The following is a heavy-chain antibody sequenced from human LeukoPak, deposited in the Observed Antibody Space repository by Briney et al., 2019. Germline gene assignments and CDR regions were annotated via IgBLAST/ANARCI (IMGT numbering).Heavy chain of an antibody. CDR2: INHSGST. CDR1: GGSFSGYY. Sequence: SETLSLTCAVYGGSFSGYYWSWIRQPPGKGLEWIGEINHSGSTNYNPSLKSRVTISVDTSKNQFSLKLSSVTAADTAVYYCARMAYQLLLAWFDPWGRGTLVTVSS. CDR3: ARMAYQLLLAWFDP. D-gene: IGHD2-2*01. V-gene: IGHV4-34*01. J-gene: IGHJ5*02.